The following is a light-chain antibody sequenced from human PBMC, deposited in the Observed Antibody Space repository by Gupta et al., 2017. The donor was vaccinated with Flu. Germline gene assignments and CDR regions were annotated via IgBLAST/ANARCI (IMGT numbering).Light chain of an antibody. CDR1: QSVSSY. CDR3: QQRSNWLT. CDR2: DAS. V-gene: IGKV3-11*01. Sequence: EIVLTQSPATLSLSPGERATLSCRASQSVSSYLAWYQQKPGQAPRLLIYDASNRATGIPGRFSGSGSGTDFTLTSSSREPEDFAVYYGQQRSNWLTFGGGTKVEIK. J-gene: IGKJ4*01.